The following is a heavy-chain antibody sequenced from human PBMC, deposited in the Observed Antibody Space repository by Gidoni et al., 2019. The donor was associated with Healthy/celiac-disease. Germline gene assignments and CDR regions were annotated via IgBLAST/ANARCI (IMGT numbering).Heavy chain of an antibody. CDR1: AFTSSSYS. Sequence: EVQLVESGEGLVHPGGSLRLSCAASAFTSSSYSMNWARQAPGKGLEWVSYISSSSRTIYYADSVKGRFTISRDNAKNSLYLQMNSLRDEDTAVYYCASQTDYYYGSSGYYYGMDVWGQGTTVTVSS. CDR2: ISSSSRTI. V-gene: IGHV3-48*02. J-gene: IGHJ6*02. D-gene: IGHD3-22*01. CDR3: ASQTDYYYGSSGYYYGMDV.